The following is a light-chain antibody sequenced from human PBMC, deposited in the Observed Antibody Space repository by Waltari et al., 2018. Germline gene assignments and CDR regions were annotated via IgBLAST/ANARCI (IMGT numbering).Light chain of an antibody. Sequence: SSELTQDHAVSVALGQTVRITCHGDILSTFCENWCRQKPGQAPELVIYGKNNRPSGIPDRFSASSSGTTTSLTITGAQAEDEADYYCSSRDISGDVVFGGGTELTVL. CDR1: ILSTFC. J-gene: IGLJ2*01. CDR2: GKN. CDR3: SSRDISGDVV. V-gene: IGLV3-19*01.